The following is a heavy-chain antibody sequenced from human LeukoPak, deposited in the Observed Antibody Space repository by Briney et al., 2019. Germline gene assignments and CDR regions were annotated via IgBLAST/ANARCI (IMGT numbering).Heavy chain of an antibody. Sequence: GASVKVSCKTSGYTFTCYYLHWVRQAPGQRPEWMGRIDPDSGGTHYGQKFQGRVTVTRDTSITTVHMELSGLTSDDTAVYYCARVPGPYTTSRFDFWGQGTLVTVSS. CDR2: IDPDSGGT. CDR1: GYTFTCYY. V-gene: IGHV1-2*02. J-gene: IGHJ4*02. CDR3: ARVPGPYTTSRFDF. D-gene: IGHD2-2*02.